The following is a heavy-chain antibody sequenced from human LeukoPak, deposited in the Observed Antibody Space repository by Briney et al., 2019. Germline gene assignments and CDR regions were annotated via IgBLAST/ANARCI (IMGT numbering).Heavy chain of an antibody. Sequence: GESLKISCKGSGYSFTSYWIGWVRQMPGKGLEWMGIIYPGDSDTRYSPSFQGQVTISADKPISTAYLQWSSLKASDTAMYYCARQVTMVRGVITSSPWGQGTLVTVSS. V-gene: IGHV5-51*01. CDR2: IYPGDSDT. CDR1: GYSFTSYW. CDR3: ARQVTMVRGVITSSP. J-gene: IGHJ5*02. D-gene: IGHD3-10*01.